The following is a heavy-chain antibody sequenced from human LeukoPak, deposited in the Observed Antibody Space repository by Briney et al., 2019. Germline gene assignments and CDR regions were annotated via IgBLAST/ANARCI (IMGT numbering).Heavy chain of an antibody. CDR2: ISSSSSTI. D-gene: IGHD3-10*01. J-gene: IGHJ6*03. Sequence: GGSLRLSCAASGFTFSSYSMNWVRQAPGKGLEWVSYISSSSSTIYYADSVKGRFTISRDNAKNSLYLQMNSLRAEDTAVYYCARDGVRGVYYYMDVWGKGTTVTVSS. V-gene: IGHV3-48*01. CDR3: ARDGVRGVYYYMDV. CDR1: GFTFSSYS.